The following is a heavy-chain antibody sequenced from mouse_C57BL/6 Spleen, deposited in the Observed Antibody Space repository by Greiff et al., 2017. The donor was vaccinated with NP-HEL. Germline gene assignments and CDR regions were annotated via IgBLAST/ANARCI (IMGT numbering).Heavy chain of an antibody. CDR1: GYTFTSYW. CDR3: ARIGYDHDGDY. J-gene: IGHJ2*01. CDR2: IDPSDSET. Sequence: QVQLQQPGAELVRPGSSVKLSCKASGYTFTSYWMHWVKQRPIQGLEWIGNIDPSDSETHYNQKFKDKATLTVEKSSSTAYMQLSSLTSEDSAVYYCARIGYDHDGDYWGQGTTLTVAS. D-gene: IGHD2-4*01. V-gene: IGHV1-52*01.